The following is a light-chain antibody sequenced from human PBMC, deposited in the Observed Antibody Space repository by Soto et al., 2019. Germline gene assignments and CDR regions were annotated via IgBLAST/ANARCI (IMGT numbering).Light chain of an antibody. CDR1: QSVSRN. J-gene: IGKJ4*01. CDR3: QQYGSSLGVT. Sequence: EIVLTQSPATLCLSPGERATLSCRASQSVSRNLAWYQQKPGQAPRLLIYDAPNRATGIPARFSGSGSGTDFTLTISRLEPEDFAVYYCQQYGSSLGVTFGGGTKVDIK. V-gene: IGKV3-20*01. CDR2: DAP.